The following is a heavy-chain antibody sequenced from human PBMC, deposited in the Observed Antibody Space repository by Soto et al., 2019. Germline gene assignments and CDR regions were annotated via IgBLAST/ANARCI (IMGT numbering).Heavy chain of an antibody. V-gene: IGHV3-53*04. CDR1: GFTVSSNY. Sequence: HPGGSLRLSCAASGFTVSSNYMTWVRQAPGKGLEWVSVIHSGGDTYYTDSVEGRFTISRHDSENTVYLQMNSLRAEDTAVYYCARDGPYYYASRMDVWGQGTTVTVSS. CDR3: ARDGPYYYASRMDV. J-gene: IGHJ6*02. D-gene: IGHD3-10*01. CDR2: IHSGGDT.